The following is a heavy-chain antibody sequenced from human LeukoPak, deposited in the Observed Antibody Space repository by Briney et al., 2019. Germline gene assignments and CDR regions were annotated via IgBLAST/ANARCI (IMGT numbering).Heavy chain of an antibody. V-gene: IGHV4-39*07. CDR1: GGSISSDSYY. Sequence: PSETLSLTCTVSGGSISSDSYYWAWIRQPPGKGLEWIGTISYSGNTYYNPSLKSRVTISVDTSKNQFSLKLTSVTAADTAVYYCAGEVQYDFWSGSGMDVWGNGATVTVSS. CDR2: ISYSGNT. CDR3: AGEVQYDFWSGSGMDV. J-gene: IGHJ6*04. D-gene: IGHD3-3*01.